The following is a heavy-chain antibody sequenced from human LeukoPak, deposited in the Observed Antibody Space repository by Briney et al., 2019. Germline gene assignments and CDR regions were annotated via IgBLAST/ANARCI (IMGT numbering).Heavy chain of an antibody. CDR2: ISGSGGVT. D-gene: IGHD6-6*01. CDR3: AKGAGSSSFDY. J-gene: IGHJ4*02. Sequence: QPGASLRLSCAASECSFSSYAMSWVRQAPGKGLEWVSSISGSGGVTYYADSVKGRFIISRDNSKNTRYLQMNSLRAEDTAVYYCAKGAGSSSFDYWGQGTQVTVSS. V-gene: IGHV3-23*01. CDR1: ECSFSSYA.